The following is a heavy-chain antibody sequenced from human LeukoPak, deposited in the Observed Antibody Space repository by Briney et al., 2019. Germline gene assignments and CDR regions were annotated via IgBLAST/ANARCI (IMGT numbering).Heavy chain of an antibody. D-gene: IGHD1-26*01. CDR3: TKGRNSGSFYRGWGGEFDY. V-gene: IGHV3-9*01. CDR1: GFTFDRYA. CDR2: IGWSGVSF. J-gene: IGHJ4*02. Sequence: PGGSLRLSCATSGFTFDRYAMHWVRRAPGKGLEWVSGIGWSGVSFDYAYSVKGRFTISRDNAKKSLYLQMNSLRPDDTGFYYCTKGRNSGSFYRGWGGEFDYWGQGILVTVSS.